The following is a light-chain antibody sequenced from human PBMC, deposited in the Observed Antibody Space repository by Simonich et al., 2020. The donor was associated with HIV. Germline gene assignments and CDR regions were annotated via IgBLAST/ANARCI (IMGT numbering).Light chain of an antibody. CDR3: QQRCNWPPALT. Sequence: EIVLTQSPATLSLSPGGRATLPCRTHQSFSCYLAWYQQKPGQAPRPLIYDASNRATGIPARFSGSESGTDFTLTISCLEPEDFAVYYCQQRCNWPPALTFGGGTKVKIK. CDR1: QSFSCY. CDR2: DAS. J-gene: IGKJ4*01. V-gene: IGKV3-11*01.